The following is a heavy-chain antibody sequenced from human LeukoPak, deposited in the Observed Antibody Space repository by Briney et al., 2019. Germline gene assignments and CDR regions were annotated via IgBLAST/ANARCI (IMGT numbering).Heavy chain of an antibody. J-gene: IGHJ6*03. CDR3: AGGSDWNHPFDYYYYMDV. V-gene: IGHV1-69*06. CDR2: IIPIFGTA. Sequence: ASVKVSCKASGYTFTSYAISWVRQAPGQGLEWMGGIIPIFGTASYAQKFQGRVTITADKSTSTAYMELSSLRSEDTAVYYCAGGSDWNHPFDYYYYMDVWGKGTTVTVSS. D-gene: IGHD1-1*01. CDR1: GYTFTSYA.